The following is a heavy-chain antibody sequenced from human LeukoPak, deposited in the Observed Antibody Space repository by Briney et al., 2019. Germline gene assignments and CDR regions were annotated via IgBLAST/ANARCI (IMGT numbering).Heavy chain of an antibody. D-gene: IGHD2-2*01. V-gene: IGHV1-69*05. Sequence: AASVTVSCKASGGTFSSYAISWVRQAPGQGLEWMGGIIPIFGTANYAQKFQGRVTITTDESTSTAYMELSSLRSEDTAVYYCARSLYCSSTSCYYENAFDIWGQGTMVTVSS. CDR2: IIPIFGTA. J-gene: IGHJ3*02. CDR3: ARSLYCSSTSCYYENAFDI. CDR1: GGTFSSYA.